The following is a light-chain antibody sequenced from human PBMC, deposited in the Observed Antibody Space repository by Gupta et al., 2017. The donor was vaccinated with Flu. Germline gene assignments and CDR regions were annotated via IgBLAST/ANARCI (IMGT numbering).Light chain of an antibody. CDR1: SSDIGAYKY. V-gene: IGLV2-8*01. J-gene: IGLJ1*01. Sequence: QSALTQPPSASGSPGQSLTISCTGTSSDIGAYKYVSWHQQHAGKAPKLIIYEVTKRPSGVPDRFSGSKSGNTASLTVSGLQAEDEGDYYCSSHTVSDTFVFGTGTAVTVL. CDR2: EVT. CDR3: SSHTVSDTFV.